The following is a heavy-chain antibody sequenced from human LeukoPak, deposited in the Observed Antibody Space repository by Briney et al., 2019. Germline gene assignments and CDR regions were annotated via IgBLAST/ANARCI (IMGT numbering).Heavy chain of an antibody. CDR3: AGDADAFRLLGPRFDI. D-gene: IGHD2-15*01. V-gene: IGHV3-7*01. J-gene: IGHJ3*02. CDR1: GCTLSNYW. Sequence: AGESLRLSCEASGCTLSNYWMSWVRQAPGKGLEWVANIKQDGSEKYYVDSVKGRFTISRDNAKNSLYLQLNSLRVEDTAVYYCAGDADAFRLLGPRFDIWGQGTMVTVSS. CDR2: IKQDGSEK.